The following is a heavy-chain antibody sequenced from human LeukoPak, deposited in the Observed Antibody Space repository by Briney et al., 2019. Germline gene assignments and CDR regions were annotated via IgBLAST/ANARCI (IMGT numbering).Heavy chain of an antibody. CDR2: ISYDGSNK. CDR1: GFTFSSYA. V-gene: IGHV3-30*01. CDR3: ASREYYDN. D-gene: IGHD1-26*01. Sequence: QPGRSLRLSCAASGFTFSSYAMHWVRQAPGKGREWVAVISYDGSNKYYADSVKGRFTTSRDNSTNTLYLKMNSLRAGDTAVYYCASREYYDNGGQGTRVTVS. J-gene: IGHJ4*02.